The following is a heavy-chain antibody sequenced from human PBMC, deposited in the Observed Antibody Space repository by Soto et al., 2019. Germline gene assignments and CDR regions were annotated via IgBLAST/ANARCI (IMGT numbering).Heavy chain of an antibody. Sequence: QVQLVESGGGLVKPGGSLRLSCAASGFTFSDYYMSWIRQAPGKGLEWISYISSSGRAMFYADSVKGRFTISRDNDKNSLYLQMNSLRVEDTAVYYCAREVVAATPDYWGQGTLVTVSS. CDR2: ISSSGRAM. CDR1: GFTFSDYY. CDR3: AREVVAATPDY. J-gene: IGHJ4*02. D-gene: IGHD2-15*01. V-gene: IGHV3-11*01.